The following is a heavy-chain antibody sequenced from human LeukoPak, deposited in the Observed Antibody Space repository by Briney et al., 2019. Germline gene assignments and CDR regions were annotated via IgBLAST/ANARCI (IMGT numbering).Heavy chain of an antibody. CDR1: GGSFSGYY. D-gene: IGHD3-10*01. V-gene: IGHV4-34*01. Sequence: SETLSLTCAAYGGSFSGYYWSWIRQPPGKGLEWIGEINHSGSTNYNPSLKSRVTISVDTSKNQFSLKLSSVTAADTAVYYCAREEDYYGSGSYYRIPNWFDPWGQGTLVTVSS. CDR3: AREEDYYGSGSYYRIPNWFDP. J-gene: IGHJ5*02. CDR2: INHSGST.